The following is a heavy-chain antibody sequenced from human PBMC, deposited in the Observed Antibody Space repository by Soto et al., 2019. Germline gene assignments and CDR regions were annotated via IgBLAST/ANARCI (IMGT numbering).Heavy chain of an antibody. D-gene: IGHD3-16*01. V-gene: IGHV1-69*13. Sequence: SVKVSCKASGGSFGSYAISWVRQAPGQGLEWMGGIIPIFGTANYAQKFQGRVTITADESTSTAYMELSSLRSEDRAVYYCARYRLVRGILIASAFDIWGQGTMVTVSS. J-gene: IGHJ3*02. CDR2: IIPIFGTA. CDR3: ARYRLVRGILIASAFDI. CDR1: GGSFGSYA.